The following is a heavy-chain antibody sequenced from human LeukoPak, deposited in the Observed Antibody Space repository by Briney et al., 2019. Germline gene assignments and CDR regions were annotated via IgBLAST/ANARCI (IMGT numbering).Heavy chain of an antibody. D-gene: IGHD2-15*01. Sequence: SETLSLTCTVSGGSISSSSYYWGWIRQPPGKGLEWIGSIYYSGSTYYNPSLKSRVTISVDTSKNQFSLKLSSVTAADTAVYYCARQDGTVVPTGYWGQGTLVTVSS. CDR1: GGSISSSSYY. J-gene: IGHJ4*02. V-gene: IGHV4-39*01. CDR2: IYYSGST. CDR3: ARQDGTVVPTGY.